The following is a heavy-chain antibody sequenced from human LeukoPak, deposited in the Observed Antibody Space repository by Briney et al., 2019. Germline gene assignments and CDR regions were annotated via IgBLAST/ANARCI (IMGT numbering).Heavy chain of an antibody. CDR3: ARADSGYDFSFDY. CDR1: GGSISSYY. J-gene: IGHJ4*02. Sequence: SETLSPTCTVSGGSISSYYWSWIRQPPGKGLEWIGYIYYSGSTNYNPSLKSRVTISVDTSKNQFSLKLSSVTAADTAVYYCARADSGYDFSFDYWGQGTLVTVSS. D-gene: IGHD5-12*01. CDR2: IYYSGST. V-gene: IGHV4-59*01.